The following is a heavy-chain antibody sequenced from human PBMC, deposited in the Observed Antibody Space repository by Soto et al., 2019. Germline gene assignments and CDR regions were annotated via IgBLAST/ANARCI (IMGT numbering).Heavy chain of an antibody. CDR1: GGSISSYY. CDR3: ARRYGPGFDY. J-gene: IGHJ4*02. V-gene: IGHV4-59*08. Sequence: PSETPSLTCTVSGGSISSYYWSWIRQPPGKGLEWIGYIYYSGSTNYNPSLKSRVTISVDTSKNQFSLKLSSVTAADTAVYYCARRYGPGFDYWGQGTLVTVSS. CDR2: IYYSGST. D-gene: IGHD4-17*01.